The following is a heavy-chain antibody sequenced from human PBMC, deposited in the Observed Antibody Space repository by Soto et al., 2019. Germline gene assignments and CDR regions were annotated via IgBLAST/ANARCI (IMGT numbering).Heavy chain of an antibody. CDR2: ISSSSSTI. CDR1: GFTFSTYS. D-gene: IGHD6-6*01. J-gene: IGHJ6*02. Sequence: EVQLVESGGGLVQPGGSLRLSCAASGFTFSTYSMNWVRQAPGKGLEWVSYISSSSSTIYYADSVKGRFTISRDNAKNSLYLQMNRLRDEDTAVYYCARPEYSSSSYGMDVWGHGTTVSVSS. CDR3: ARPEYSSSSYGMDV. V-gene: IGHV3-48*02.